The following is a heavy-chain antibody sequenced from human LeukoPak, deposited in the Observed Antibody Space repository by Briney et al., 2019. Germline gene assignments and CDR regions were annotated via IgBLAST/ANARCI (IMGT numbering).Heavy chain of an antibody. V-gene: IGHV4-31*03. CDR2: IYDSGTT. CDR3: ARDRTGYFFED. CDR1: GASISSGSYY. J-gene: IGHJ4*02. Sequence: SQTLSLTCTVSGASISSGSYYWSWIRQHPGKGLEWIGYIYDSGTTYYNPSLKSRVTISLHTSESQFSLKLSSVTAADTAVYFCARDRTGYFFEDWGQASLVTVSS.